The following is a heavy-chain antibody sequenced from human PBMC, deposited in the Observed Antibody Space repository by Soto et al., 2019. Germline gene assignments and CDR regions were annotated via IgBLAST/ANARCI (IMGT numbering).Heavy chain of an antibody. D-gene: IGHD3-16*02. CDR1: GFSLSSARVG. CDR2: SYWDDDK. J-gene: IGHJ3*01. V-gene: IGHV2-5*02. CDR3: AHIMITFGGVIALDAFDF. Sequence: QITLKKSGPALVNPTQTLTLTCTFSGFSLSSARVGVGWIRQPPGKALEWIAISYWDDDKRYSPSLQSRLAITKHTSKNQVVLTMTNLDPVHTATYYCAHIMITFGGVIALDAFDFWGQGTMVTVAS.